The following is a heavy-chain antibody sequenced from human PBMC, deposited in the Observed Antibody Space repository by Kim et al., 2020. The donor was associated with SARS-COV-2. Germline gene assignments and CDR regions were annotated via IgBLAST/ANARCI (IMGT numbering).Heavy chain of an antibody. J-gene: IGHJ4*02. V-gene: IGHV3-23*01. D-gene: IGHD2-21*02. Sequence: GGSLRLSCAASGFTFSSYAMSWVRQAPGKGLEWVSAISGSGGSTYYADSVKGRFTISRDNSKNTLYLQMNSLRAEDTAVYYCANLNPSRHIVVVTAIPTDYWGQGTLVTVSS. CDR2: ISGSGGST. CDR1: GFTFSSYA. CDR3: ANLNPSRHIVVVTAIPTDY.